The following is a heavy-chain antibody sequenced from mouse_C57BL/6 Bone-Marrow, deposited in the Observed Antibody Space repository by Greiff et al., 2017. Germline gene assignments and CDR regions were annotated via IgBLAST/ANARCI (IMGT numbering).Heavy chain of an antibody. CDR1: GFNIKDYY. CDR2: IDPEDGET. D-gene: IGHD1-1*01. Sequence: VTLKVSGAELVKPGASVKLSCTASGFNIKDYYIHWVKQRTEQGLEWIGRIDPEDGETKYAPKFPDKATITADTSSNTAYLQLSSLTSEDTAVYYCTRSLIYYGTNYWGQGTTLTVSS. CDR3: TRSLIYYGTNY. V-gene: IGHV14-2*01. J-gene: IGHJ2*01.